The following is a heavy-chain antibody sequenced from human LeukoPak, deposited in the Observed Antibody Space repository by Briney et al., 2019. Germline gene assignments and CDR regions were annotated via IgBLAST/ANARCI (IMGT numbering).Heavy chain of an antibody. D-gene: IGHD1-26*01. Sequence: GGSLRLPCAASGFTFSNYAMHWVRQAPGKGLEWVAVISYDGTYKYYADSVKGRFTISRDNSKTTLYVQMNSLRAEDTALYYCARGGSYVMDAFDVWGQGTMVTVSS. CDR1: GFTFSNYA. J-gene: IGHJ3*01. CDR3: ARGGSYVMDAFDV. V-gene: IGHV3-30*04. CDR2: ISYDGTYK.